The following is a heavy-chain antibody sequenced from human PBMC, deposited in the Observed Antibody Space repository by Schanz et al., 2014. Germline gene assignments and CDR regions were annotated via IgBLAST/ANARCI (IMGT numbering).Heavy chain of an antibody. D-gene: IGHD1-26*01. CDR2: IYHSGRP. CDR1: GASISFYD. V-gene: IGHV4-59*08. Sequence: QVQLQESGPGLVKPSETLSLTCTVSGASISFYDWNWIRQSPGKGLEWIGYIYHSGRPIYNPSLQRRVTIRINKTKNQFSLKRESVTAADTAMYFCARQGDVYRLDYWGQGTLVTVTS. J-gene: IGHJ4*02. CDR3: ARQGDVYRLDY.